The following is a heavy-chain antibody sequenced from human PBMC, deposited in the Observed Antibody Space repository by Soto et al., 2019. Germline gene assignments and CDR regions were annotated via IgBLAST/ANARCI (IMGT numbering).Heavy chain of an antibody. CDR2: IKQDGSEK. CDR1: GFAFSGYW. D-gene: IGHD5-12*01. V-gene: IGHV3-7*01. Sequence: EVQLVESGGDFVQPGGSLRLSCAASGFAFSGYWMSWVRQAPGKGLEGVANIKQDGSEKYYVDSVKGRFTISRDNAKNSLYLQMNSLSVEDTAVYYCARATSVDAYWGQGTLVTVSS. J-gene: IGHJ4*02. CDR3: ARATSVDAY.